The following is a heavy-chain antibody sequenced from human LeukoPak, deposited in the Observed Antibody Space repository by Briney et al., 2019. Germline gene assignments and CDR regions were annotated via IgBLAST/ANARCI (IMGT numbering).Heavy chain of an antibody. V-gene: IGHV3-74*01. Sequence: PGGSLRLSCAASGFTFSSYWMHWVRQAPGKGLVWVSRINTDGSSTSYADSVKGRFTISRDNAKNSVYLQMNRLRVEDTAVYYCARRSYRGVITVYYYYYMDVWGKGTPVTVSS. D-gene: IGHD3-16*02. CDR3: ARRSYRGVITVYYYYYMDV. J-gene: IGHJ6*03. CDR2: INTDGSST. CDR1: GFTFSSYW.